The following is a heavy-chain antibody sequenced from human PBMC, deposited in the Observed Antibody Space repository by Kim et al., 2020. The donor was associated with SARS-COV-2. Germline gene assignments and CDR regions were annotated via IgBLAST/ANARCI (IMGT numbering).Heavy chain of an antibody. CDR2: I. V-gene: IGHV3-48*04. J-gene: IGHJ3*02. CDR3: AREGDSRAFDI. Sequence: IYYADSVKGRFTISRDNAKNSLYLQMNSLRAEDTAVYYCAREGDSRAFDIWGQGTMVTVSS.